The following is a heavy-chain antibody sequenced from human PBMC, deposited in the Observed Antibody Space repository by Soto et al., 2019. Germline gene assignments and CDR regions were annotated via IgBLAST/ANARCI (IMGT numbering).Heavy chain of an antibody. CDR1: GFTFTNYA. J-gene: IGHJ4*02. V-gene: IGHV3-23*01. D-gene: IGHD4-17*01. CDR3: AKDAVSGDGIWLLDS. CDR2: LLRSGSTT. Sequence: QSGGSLRLSCAAFGFTFTNYAMTWARQAPGKGLEWVSSLLRSGSTTYYADSVKGRFTISSDISANSLYLQMDSLRAEDTAVYYCAKDAVSGDGIWLLDSWGQGTVVTVSS.